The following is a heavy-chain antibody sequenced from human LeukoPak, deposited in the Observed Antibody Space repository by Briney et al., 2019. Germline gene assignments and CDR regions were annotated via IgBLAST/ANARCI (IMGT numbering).Heavy chain of an antibody. J-gene: IGHJ5*02. CDR3: ARDTGAARLWFDP. V-gene: IGHV1-2*02. D-gene: IGHD6-6*01. CDR2: INPNSGGT. Sequence: ASVKVSCKASGYTFTGYYMHWVRQAPGQGLEWMGWINPNSGGTSYAQKFQGRVTMTRDTSISTAYMELSGLRSDDTAVYYCARDTGAARLWFDPWGQGTLVTVSS. CDR1: GYTFTGYY.